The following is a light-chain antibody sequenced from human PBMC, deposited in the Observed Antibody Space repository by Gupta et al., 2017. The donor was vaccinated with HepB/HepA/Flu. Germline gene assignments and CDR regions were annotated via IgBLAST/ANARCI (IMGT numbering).Light chain of an antibody. CDR2: AAS. J-gene: IGKJ2*01. CDR3: QQSDSAPYT. Sequence: DIQMTQSPSSLSASVGDRVTITCRASQSIVSHLNWYQHKPGKAPNVLIYAASSLQSGVPSRFSGSGSGTDFTLTISSLQPEDFATYSCQQSDSAPYTFGQGTKLEIK. CDR1: QSIVSH. V-gene: IGKV1-39*01.